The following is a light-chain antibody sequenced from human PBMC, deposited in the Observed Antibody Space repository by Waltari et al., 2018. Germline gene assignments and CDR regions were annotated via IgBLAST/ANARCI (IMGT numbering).Light chain of an antibody. CDR2: GAS. V-gene: IGKV3-20*01. CDR1: QSFSRA. CDR3: QHYLRLPVT. J-gene: IGKJ1*01. Sequence: EIVLTQSPGTLSLSLGERATLSCRSSQSFSRALSWYQQKPGQAPRLLIYGASSRATGIPERFSGSCSGTDFSLTISRLEPDDFAVYYCQHYLRLPVTFGQGTTVEI.